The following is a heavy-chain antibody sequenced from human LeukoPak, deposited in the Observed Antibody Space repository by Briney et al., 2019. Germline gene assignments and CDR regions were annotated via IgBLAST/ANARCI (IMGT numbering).Heavy chain of an antibody. D-gene: IGHD1-26*01. V-gene: IGHV1-2*02. J-gene: IGHJ4*02. CDR1: GYTFTAFF. Sequence: GASVKVFCKTSGYTFTAFFIHWVRQAPGQGLEWMGWLNPNSGGTNYAQKFQGRVTMTRDTSISTAYMELSRLRSDDTAVYFCARVGAAYQDSNYWGQGTLVTVSS. CDR2: LNPNSGGT. CDR3: ARVGAAYQDSNY.